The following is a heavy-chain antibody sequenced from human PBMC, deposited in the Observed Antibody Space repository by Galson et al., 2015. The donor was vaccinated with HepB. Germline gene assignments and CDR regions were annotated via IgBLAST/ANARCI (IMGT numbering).Heavy chain of an antibody. J-gene: IGHJ5*02. CDR3: AREYSSSSGWFDP. CDR2: IIPIFGTA. CDR1: GGTFSSYA. D-gene: IGHD6-6*01. Sequence: SVKVSCKASGGTFSSYAISWVRQAPGQGLEWMGGIIPIFGTANYAQKFQGRVAITADESTSTVYMELSSLRSEDTAVYYCAREYSSSSGWFDPWGQGTLVTVSS. V-gene: IGHV1-69*13.